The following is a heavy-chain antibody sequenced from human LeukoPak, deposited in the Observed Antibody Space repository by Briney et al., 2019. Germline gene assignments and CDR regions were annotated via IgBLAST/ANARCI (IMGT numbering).Heavy chain of an antibody. J-gene: IGHJ4*02. CDR2: IWYDGSNK. V-gene: IGHV3-33*01. CDR1: GFTFSSYG. CDR3: ARLQAVTPFGY. Sequence: GGSLRLSCAASGFTFSSYGMHWVRQAPGKGLEWVAVIWYDGSNKYYADSVKGRFTISRDNSKNTLYLQMNSLRAEDTAVYYCARLQAVTPFGYWGQGTLVTVSS. D-gene: IGHD1-14*01.